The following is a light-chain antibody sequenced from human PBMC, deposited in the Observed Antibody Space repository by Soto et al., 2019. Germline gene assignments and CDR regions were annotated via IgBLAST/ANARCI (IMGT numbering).Light chain of an antibody. V-gene: IGLV1-47*01. CDR3: AAWDDSLSGRL. Sequence: QSVLTQPPSASGTPGQRVTISCSGSSSNIGSKYVYWYQQLPGTAPKLLIYRNNQRPSGVPDRFSGSKSGTSASLAISGLRSEDEAEYHGAAWDDSLSGRLFGGGTKLTVL. J-gene: IGLJ2*01. CDR1: SSNIGSKY. CDR2: RNN.